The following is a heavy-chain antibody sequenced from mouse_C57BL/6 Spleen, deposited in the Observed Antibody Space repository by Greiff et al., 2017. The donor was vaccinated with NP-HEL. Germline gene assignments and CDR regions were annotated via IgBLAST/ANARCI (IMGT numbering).Heavy chain of an antibody. CDR3: ARELRLRLLCFDY. V-gene: IGHV1-85*01. Sequence: VKLMESGPELVKPGASVKLSCKASGYTFTSYDINWVKQRPGQGLEWIGWIYPRDGSTKYNEKFKGKATLTVDTSSSTAYMELHSLTSEDSAVYFCARELRLRLLCFDYWGQGTTLTVSS. J-gene: IGHJ2*01. CDR1: GYTFTSYD. D-gene: IGHD3-2*02. CDR2: IYPRDGST.